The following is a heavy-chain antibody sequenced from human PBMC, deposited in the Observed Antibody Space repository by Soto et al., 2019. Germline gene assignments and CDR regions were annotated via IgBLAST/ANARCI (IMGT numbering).Heavy chain of an antibody. CDR2: IYYSGST. V-gene: IGHV4-59*01. CDR3: ARDPNYGSGVGDAFDI. Sequence: ETLSLTCTVSGGSISSYYWSWIRQPPGKGLEWIGYIYYSGSTNYNPSLKSRVTISVDTSKNQFSLKLSSVTAADTAVYYCARDPNYGSGVGDAFDIWGQGTMVTVSS. J-gene: IGHJ3*02. CDR1: GGSISSYY. D-gene: IGHD3-10*01.